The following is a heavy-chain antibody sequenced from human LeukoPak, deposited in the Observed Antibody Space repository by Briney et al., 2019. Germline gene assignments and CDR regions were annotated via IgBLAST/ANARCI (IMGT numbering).Heavy chain of an antibody. D-gene: IGHD3-10*01. V-gene: IGHV4-59*01. CDR2: IYHTGNA. CDR1: GGSLNNYY. Sequence: PSETLSLTCTVSGGSLNNYYWSWIRQSPGKGLEWIAYIYHTGNANHKPSLKSRVTLSLDPSKNQFSLTLSSVTAADTAVYYCARGRGDSKGTSFDFWGQGTLVTVSS. CDR3: ARGRGDSKGTSFDF. J-gene: IGHJ4*02.